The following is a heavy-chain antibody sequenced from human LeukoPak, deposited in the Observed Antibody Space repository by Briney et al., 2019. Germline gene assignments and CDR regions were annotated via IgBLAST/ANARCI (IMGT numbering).Heavy chain of an antibody. CDR1: GGSISSGGYY. CDR2: IYHSGIT. CDR3: ASVHVQRGSDY. V-gene: IGHV4-31*03. Sequence: SQTLSLTCTVSGGSISSGGYYWSWIRQHPGKGLEWIGYIYHSGITYYNPSLKSRVTISVDTSKNQLSLKLSSVTAADTAVYYCASVHVQRGSDYWGQGTLVTVSS. J-gene: IGHJ4*02.